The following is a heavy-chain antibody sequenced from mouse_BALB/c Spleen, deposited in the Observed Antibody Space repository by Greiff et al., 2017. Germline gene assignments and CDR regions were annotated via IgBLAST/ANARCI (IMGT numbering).Heavy chain of an antibody. V-gene: IGHV5-9-4*01. CDR2: ISSGGSYT. Sequence: EVHLVESGGGLVKPGGSLKLSCAASGFTFSSYAMSWVRQSPEKRLEWVAEISSGGSYTYYPDTVTGRFTISRDNAKNTLYLEMSSLRSEDTAMYYCARRTTVGYFDVWGAGTTVTVSS. D-gene: IGHD1-1*01. CDR1: GFTFSSYA. J-gene: IGHJ1*01. CDR3: ARRTTVGYFDV.